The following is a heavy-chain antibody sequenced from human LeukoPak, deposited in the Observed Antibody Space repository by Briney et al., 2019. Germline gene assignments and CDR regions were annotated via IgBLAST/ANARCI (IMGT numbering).Heavy chain of an antibody. D-gene: IGHD3-22*01. V-gene: IGHV4-30-2*01. CDR1: GGSISSGGYS. CDR3: ARAGIDSSGYYVPQFFDY. Sequence: PSETLSLTCAVSGGSISSGGYSWSWIRQPPGKVLEGIGYIYHSGSTYYSPYLKSRVTISVDRSKNKFSMKLSSVTAADTAVYYCARAGIDSSGYYVPQFFDYWGEGTLVTVSS. CDR2: IYHSGST. J-gene: IGHJ4*02.